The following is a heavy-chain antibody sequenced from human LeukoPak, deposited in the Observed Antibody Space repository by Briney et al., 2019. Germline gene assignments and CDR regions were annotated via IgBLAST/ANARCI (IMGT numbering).Heavy chain of an antibody. D-gene: IGHD6-13*01. V-gene: IGHV1-69*13. CDR1: GGTFSSYA. Sequence: SVKVSCKASGGTFSSYAISWVRQAPGQGLEWMGGIIPIFGTANYAQRFQGRVTITADESTSTAYMELSSLRSEDTAVYYCARDPGHWSSSSWFWFDPWGQGTLVTVSS. CDR3: ARDPGHWSSSSWFWFDP. CDR2: IIPIFGTA. J-gene: IGHJ5*02.